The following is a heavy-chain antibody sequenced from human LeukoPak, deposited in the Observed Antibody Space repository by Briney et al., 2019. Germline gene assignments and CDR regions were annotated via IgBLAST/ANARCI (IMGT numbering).Heavy chain of an antibody. CDR3: ARSRGITGTTALDY. CDR2: IIPIFGTA. J-gene: IGHJ4*02. V-gene: IGHV1-69*01. CDR1: GGTFRSYA. Sequence: GSSVKVSCKASGGTFRSYAISWVRQAPGQGLEWMGGIIPIFGTANYAQKFQGRVTITADESTSTAYMELSSLRSEDTAVYYCARSRGITGTTALDYWGQGTLVSVSS. D-gene: IGHD1-7*01.